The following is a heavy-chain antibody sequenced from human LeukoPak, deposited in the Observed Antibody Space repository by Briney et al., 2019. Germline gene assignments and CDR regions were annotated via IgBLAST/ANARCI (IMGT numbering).Heavy chain of an antibody. J-gene: IGHJ5*02. CDR1: GFSLISLG. V-gene: IGHV3-30*02. D-gene: IGHD2-8*02. Sequence: GGSLRLSCAASGFSLISLGMHWVSQLPDKGLGWVAYIRNDASKTYYADSVKGRFSISRDTSKNTVYLQMNNLPPEYTALYYCAKRAGHAWSAGAWGQGTLVTVSS. CDR3: AKRAGHAWSAGA. CDR2: IRNDASKT.